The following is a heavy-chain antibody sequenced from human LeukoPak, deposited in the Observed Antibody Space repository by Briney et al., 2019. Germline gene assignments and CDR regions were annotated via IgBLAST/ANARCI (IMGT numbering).Heavy chain of an antibody. J-gene: IGHJ5*02. CDR3: AKSPAVITGWFDP. Sequence: PGGSLRLSCAASGFTFCSYATSWVPQAPGKGLEWVSAISGSGGSTYYADSVKGRFTISRDNSKNTLYLQMNSLRAEDTAVYYCAKSPAVITGWFDPWGQGTLVTVSS. CDR2: ISGSGGST. D-gene: IGHD2-15*01. V-gene: IGHV3-23*01. CDR1: GFTFCSYA.